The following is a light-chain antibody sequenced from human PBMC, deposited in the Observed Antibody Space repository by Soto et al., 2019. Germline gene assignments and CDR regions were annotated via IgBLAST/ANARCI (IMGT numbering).Light chain of an antibody. CDR3: AAWDDRLNGPV. CDR1: SSNIGNNA. CDR2: YDD. J-gene: IGLJ2*01. Sequence: QAVVTQPPSVSDAPRQRVTISCSGSSSNIGNNAVNWYQQLPGKAPKLLIYYDDLLPSGVSDRFSGSKSGTSASLAISGLQSEDEADYYCAAWDDRLNGPVFCGGTKLTVL. V-gene: IGLV1-36*01.